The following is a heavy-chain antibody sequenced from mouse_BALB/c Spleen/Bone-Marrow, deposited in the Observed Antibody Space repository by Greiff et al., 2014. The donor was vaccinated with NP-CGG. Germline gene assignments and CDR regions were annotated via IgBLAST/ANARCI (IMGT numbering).Heavy chain of an antibody. J-gene: IGHJ2*01. V-gene: IGHV14-3*02. CDR2: IDPANGNT. D-gene: IGHD1-1*01. CDR3: ANYYYGSHFDY. CDR1: GFNIKDTY. Sequence: LQESGAAPVKPGASVKLSCTASGFNIKDTYMHWVKQRPEQGLEWIGRIDPANGNTKYDPKFQGKATITADTSSNTAYLQLSSLTSEDTAVYYCANYYYGSHFDYWGQGTTLTVSS.